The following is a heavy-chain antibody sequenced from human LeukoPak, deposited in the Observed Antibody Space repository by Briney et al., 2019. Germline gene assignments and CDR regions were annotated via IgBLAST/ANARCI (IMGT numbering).Heavy chain of an antibody. CDR3: AKVWPGSGSYNAFDY. CDR2: ISGSGGST. J-gene: IGHJ4*02. D-gene: IGHD3-10*01. CDR1: GFTLSSYA. V-gene: IGHV3-23*01. Sequence: GGSLRLSCAASGFTLSSYAMSWVRQAPGKGLEWVSAISGSGGSTSYADSVKGRFTISRDNSKNTLYLQMNSLRAEDTALYYCAKVWPGSGSYNAFDYWGQGTLATVSS.